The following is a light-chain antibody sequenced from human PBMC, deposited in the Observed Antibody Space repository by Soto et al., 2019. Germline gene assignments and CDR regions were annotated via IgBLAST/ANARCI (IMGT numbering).Light chain of an antibody. J-gene: IGLJ1*01. CDR3: CSFAGSNFV. CDR2: EDI. Sequence: QSALTQPASVSGSPGQSITISCTGTSSDVGNYNLVSWYQQHPGKAPKLMIYEDIERPSGFSDRFSGSKSGNTASLKISGLRAEEGAVYYGCSFAGSNFVFAPGTKGTVL. V-gene: IGLV2-23*01. CDR1: SSDVGNYNL.